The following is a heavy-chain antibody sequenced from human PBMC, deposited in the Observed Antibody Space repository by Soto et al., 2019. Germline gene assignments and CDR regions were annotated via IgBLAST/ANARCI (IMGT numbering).Heavy chain of an antibody. CDR1: GGTFSSYA. V-gene: IGHV1-69*13. CDR2: IIPIFGTA. CDR3: ARGGAGIVVVTATHYFDY. J-gene: IGHJ4*02. Sequence: ASVKVSCKASGGTFSSYAISWVRQAPGQGLEWMGGIIPIFGTANYAQKFQGRVTITADESTSTAYMELSSLRSEDTAVYYCARGGAGIVVVTATHYFDYWGQGTLVTVSS. D-gene: IGHD2-21*02.